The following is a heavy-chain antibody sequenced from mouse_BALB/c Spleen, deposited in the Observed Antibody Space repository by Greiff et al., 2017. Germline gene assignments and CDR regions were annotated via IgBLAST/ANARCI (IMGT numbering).Heavy chain of an antibody. V-gene: IGHV1-87*01. Sequence: VQLQESGAELARPGASVKLSCKASGYTFTSYWMQWVKQRPGQGLEWIGAIYPGDGDTRYTQKFKGKATLTADKSSSTAYMQLSSLASEDSAVYYCARDGFITTAWFAYWGQGTLVTVSA. J-gene: IGHJ3*01. D-gene: IGHD1-2*01. CDR1: GYTFTSYW. CDR3: ARDGFITTAWFAY. CDR2: IYPGDGDT.